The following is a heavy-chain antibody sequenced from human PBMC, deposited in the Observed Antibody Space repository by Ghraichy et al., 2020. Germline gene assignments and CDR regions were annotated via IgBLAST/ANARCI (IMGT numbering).Heavy chain of an antibody. CDR2: INHSGST. J-gene: IGHJ4*02. Sequence: SETLSLTCAVYGGSFSGYYWSWIRQPPGKGLEWIGEINHSGSTNYNPSLKSRVTISVDTSKNQFSLKLSSVTAADTAVYYCARGPYSSSWWAFDYWGQGTLVTVSS. CDR3: ARGPYSSSWWAFDY. D-gene: IGHD6-13*01. V-gene: IGHV4-34*01. CDR1: GGSFSGYY.